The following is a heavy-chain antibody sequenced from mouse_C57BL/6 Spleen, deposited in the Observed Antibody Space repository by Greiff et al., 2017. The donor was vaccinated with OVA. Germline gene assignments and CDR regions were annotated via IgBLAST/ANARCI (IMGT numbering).Heavy chain of an antibody. J-gene: IGHJ4*01. CDR1: GFSLTSYG. CDR3: ATSYYYGSSYYAMDY. Sequence: QVQLKESGPGLVAPSQSLSITCTVSGFSLTSYGVDWVRQSPGKGLEWLGVIWGVGSTNYNSALKSRLSISKDNSKSQVFLKMNSLHTDDTAMYYCATSYYYGSSYYAMDYWGQGTSVTVSS. V-gene: IGHV2-6*01. CDR2: IWGVGST. D-gene: IGHD1-1*01.